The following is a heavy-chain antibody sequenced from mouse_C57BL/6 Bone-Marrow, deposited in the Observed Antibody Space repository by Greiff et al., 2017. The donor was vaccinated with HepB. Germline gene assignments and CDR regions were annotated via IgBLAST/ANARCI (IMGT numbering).Heavy chain of an antibody. CDR2: ISYDGSN. J-gene: IGHJ4*01. V-gene: IGHV3-6*01. CDR3: ARAPDYYGSSIYAMDY. D-gene: IGHD1-1*01. Sequence: EVQLQESGPGLVKPSQSLSLTCSVTGYSITSGYYWNWIRQFPGNKLEWMGYISYDGSNNYNPSLKNRISITRDTSKNQFFLKLNSVTTEDTATYYCARAPDYYGSSIYAMDYWGQGTSVTVSS. CDR1: GYSITSGYY.